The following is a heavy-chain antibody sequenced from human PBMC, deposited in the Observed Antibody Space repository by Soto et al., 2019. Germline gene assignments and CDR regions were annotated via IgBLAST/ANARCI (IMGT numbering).Heavy chain of an antibody. D-gene: IGHD6-19*01. CDR2: ISWNSGNI. CDR3: AKDTYSSSPYYMDV. Sequence: EVHLVESGGGLVQPGRSLRLSCAASGFTFDDYAMHWVRQVPGKGLEWVSGISWNSGNIGYADSVKGRFTISRDNAKNSPYLQMNSLRVEDTALYFCAKDTYSSSPYYMDVWGKGTTVTVSS. J-gene: IGHJ6*03. CDR1: GFTFDDYA. V-gene: IGHV3-9*01.